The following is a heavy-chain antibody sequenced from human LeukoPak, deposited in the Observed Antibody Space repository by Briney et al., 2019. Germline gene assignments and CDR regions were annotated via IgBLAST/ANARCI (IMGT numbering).Heavy chain of an antibody. V-gene: IGHV3-23*01. CDR1: GFTFSSYA. CDR3: AKDRYYGSGVTGDAFDI. J-gene: IGHJ3*02. CDR2: ISGSGGST. D-gene: IGHD3-10*01. Sequence: QSGGSLRLSCAASGFTFSSYAMSWVRQAPGKGLEWVSAISGSGGSTYYADSVKGRFTISRDNSKNTLYLQMNSLRAEDTAVYYCAKDRYYGSGVTGDAFDIWGQGTMVTVSS.